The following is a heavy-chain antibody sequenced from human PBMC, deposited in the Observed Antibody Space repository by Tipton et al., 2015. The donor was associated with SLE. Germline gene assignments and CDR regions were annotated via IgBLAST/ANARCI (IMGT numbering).Heavy chain of an antibody. D-gene: IGHD4-17*01. V-gene: IGHV4-31*03. CDR2: IYYSGST. CDR3: ARGRDVNDYGDYDWFDP. J-gene: IGHJ5*02. Sequence: TLSLTCTVSGGFISSGGYYWSWIRQHPGKGLEWIGYIYYSGSTYYNPSLKSRVTISVDTSKNQFSLKLSSVTAADTAVHYCARGRDVNDYGDYDWFDPWRQVSLGTVSS. CDR1: GGFISSGGYY.